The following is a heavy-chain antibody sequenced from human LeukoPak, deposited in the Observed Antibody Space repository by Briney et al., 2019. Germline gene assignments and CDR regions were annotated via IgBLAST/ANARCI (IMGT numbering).Heavy chain of an antibody. CDR3: TRVKARTVTTGPFDY. D-gene: IGHD4-17*01. J-gene: IGHJ4*02. CDR1: GFTFGDYA. Sequence: GGSLRLSCTASGFTFGDYAMSWFRQAPGKGLEWVGFIRSKAYGGTTEYAASVKGRFTISRDDSKSIAYLQMNSLKTEDTAVYYCTRVKARTVTTGPFDYWGQGTLVTVSS. CDR2: IRSKAYGGTT. V-gene: IGHV3-49*03.